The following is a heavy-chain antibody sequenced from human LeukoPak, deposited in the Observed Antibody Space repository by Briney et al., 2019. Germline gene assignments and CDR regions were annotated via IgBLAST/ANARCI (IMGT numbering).Heavy chain of an antibody. Sequence: ASVKVSCKASGYTFTSYGISWVRQAPGQGLEWMGWISAYNGNTNYAQKLQGRVTMTTDTSTSTAYMELRSLRPDDTAVYYCARDRARIAAAGKKFDPWGQGTLVTVSS. CDR2: ISAYNGNT. V-gene: IGHV1-18*04. D-gene: IGHD6-13*01. CDR3: ARDRARIAAAGKKFDP. J-gene: IGHJ5*02. CDR1: GYTFTSYG.